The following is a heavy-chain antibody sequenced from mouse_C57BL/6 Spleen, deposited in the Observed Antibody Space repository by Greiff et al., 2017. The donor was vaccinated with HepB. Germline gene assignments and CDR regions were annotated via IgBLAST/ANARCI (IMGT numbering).Heavy chain of an antibody. CDR2: IDPSDSET. V-gene: IGHV1-52*01. Sequence: VQLQQPGAELVRPGSSVKLSCKASGYTFTSYWMHWVKQRPIQGLEWIGNIDPSDSETHYNQKFKDKATLTVDKSSSTAYMQLSSLTSEDSAVYYCARRGYYGSSPDYFDYWGQGTTLTVSS. D-gene: IGHD1-1*01. CDR1: GYTFTSYW. CDR3: ARRGYYGSSPDYFDY. J-gene: IGHJ2*01.